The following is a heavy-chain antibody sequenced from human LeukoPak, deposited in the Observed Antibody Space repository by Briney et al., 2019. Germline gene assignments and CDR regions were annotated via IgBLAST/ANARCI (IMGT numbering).Heavy chain of an antibody. D-gene: IGHD3-10*01. CDR3: ARGEKYYYGLNWFDP. CDR1: GGSISTSDW. CDR2: MYHSGST. J-gene: IGHJ5*02. V-gene: IGHV4-4*02. Sequence: SETLSLTYAVSGGSISTSDWWTWVRQPPGKGLEWIGEMYHSGSTNYNPSLKSRVTISVDTSKNQFSLKLSSVTAADTAVYYCARGEKYYYGLNWFDPWGQGTLVTVSS.